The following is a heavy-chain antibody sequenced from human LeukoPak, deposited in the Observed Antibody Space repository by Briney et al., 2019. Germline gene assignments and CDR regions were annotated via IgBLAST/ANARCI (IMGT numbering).Heavy chain of an antibody. CDR1: GGTFSSYA. Sequence: ASVKVSCKASGGTFSSYAISWVRQAPGQGLEWMGWINPNSGGTNYAQKFRGRVTMTRDTSISTAYMELSRLRSDDTVVYYCARVSSGSYLPLIGTFNIWGQGTMVTVSS. D-gene: IGHD3-10*01. CDR3: ARVSSGSYLPLIGTFNI. V-gene: IGHV1-2*02. CDR2: INPNSGGT. J-gene: IGHJ3*02.